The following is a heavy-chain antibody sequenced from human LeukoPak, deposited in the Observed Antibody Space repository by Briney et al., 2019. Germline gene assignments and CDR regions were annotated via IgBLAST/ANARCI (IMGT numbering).Heavy chain of an antibody. CDR3: ATRRRYDFWSGYRDY. J-gene: IGHJ4*02. Sequence: SETLSLTCTVSGGSISSSSYYWGWIRQPPGKGLEWIGSIYYSGSTHYNPSLKSRVTISVDTSKNQFSLKLSSVTAADTAVYYCATRRRYDFWSGYRDYWGQGTLVTVSS. D-gene: IGHD3-3*01. V-gene: IGHV4-39*01. CDR2: IYYSGST. CDR1: GGSISSSSYY.